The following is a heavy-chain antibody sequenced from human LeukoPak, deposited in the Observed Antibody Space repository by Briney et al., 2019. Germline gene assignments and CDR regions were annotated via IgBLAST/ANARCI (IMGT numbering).Heavy chain of an antibody. J-gene: IGHJ6*02. V-gene: IGHV3-30-3*01. CDR3: ARGGSVGATKVYYYYGMDV. Sequence: SGGSLRLSCAASGFTFSSYAMHWVRQAPGKGLEWVAVISYDGSNKYYADSVEGRFTISRDNSKNTLYLQMNSLRAEDTAVYYCARGGSVGATKVYYYYGMDVWGQGTTVTVSS. CDR2: ISYDGSNK. D-gene: IGHD1-26*01. CDR1: GFTFSSYA.